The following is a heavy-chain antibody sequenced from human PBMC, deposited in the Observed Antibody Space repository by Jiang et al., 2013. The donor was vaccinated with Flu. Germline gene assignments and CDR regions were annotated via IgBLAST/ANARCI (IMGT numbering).Heavy chain of an antibody. D-gene: IGHD4-17*01. V-gene: IGHV3-30-3*01. J-gene: IGHJ4*02. Sequence: VQLLESGGALVQPGRSLRLSCAASGFTFSNYAMHWVRQAPGKGLEWVALISSDGSNKYYADSVKGRFTISRDNSKNTLYLQMNSLRPEDTAVYYCARGSSTVTTRGPIDFWGQGTLVTVAS. CDR3: ARGSSTVTTRGPIDF. CDR2: ISSDGSNK. CDR1: GFTFSNYA.